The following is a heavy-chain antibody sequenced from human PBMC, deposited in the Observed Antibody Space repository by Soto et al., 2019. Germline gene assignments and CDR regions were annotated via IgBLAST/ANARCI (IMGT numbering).Heavy chain of an antibody. CDR1: GDSLNSYY. D-gene: IGHD3-22*01. J-gene: IGHJ5*02. Sequence: PSETLSLTCTVSGDSLNSYYWTWIRQSPGKGLEWIGYVSSTGSTNYNPSLKSRLTMSLGTSTNEVSLSLTSVTAADAAVYFCARFSPPRKSYDSNPGWFDPWGQGIMVTVSS. CDR3: ARFSPPRKSYDSNPGWFDP. V-gene: IGHV4-59*01. CDR2: VSSTGST.